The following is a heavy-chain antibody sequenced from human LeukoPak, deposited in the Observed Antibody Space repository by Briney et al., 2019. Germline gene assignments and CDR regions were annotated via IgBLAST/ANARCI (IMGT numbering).Heavy chain of an antibody. CDR2: VYSTGST. CDR3: ARQIASAGTAGFDF. J-gene: IGHJ4*02. V-gene: IGHV4-4*07. D-gene: IGHD6-13*01. Sequence: SETLSLTCTVSGGSISSYYWSWIRQPAGKGLEWIGRVYSTGSTNYNPSLKSRVTMSVDTSKNQFSLRLRSVTAADTAVYYCARQIASAGTAGFDFWGQGALVTVSS. CDR1: GGSISSYY.